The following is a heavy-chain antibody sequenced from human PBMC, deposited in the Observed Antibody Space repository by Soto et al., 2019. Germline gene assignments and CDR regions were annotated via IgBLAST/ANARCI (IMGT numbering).Heavy chain of an antibody. CDR1: GYRFSGYG. Sequence: GASVKVSCKASGYRFSGYGISWARLAPGQGLEWMGWISGHTAKTQYSEKFQGRVTVTADTSTSTAYMELSRLGPDDTAVYYCARSSIDYVDYYYYMDVWGKGTTVTVSS. J-gene: IGHJ6*03. V-gene: IGHV1-18*04. D-gene: IGHD4-17*01. CDR3: ARSSIDYVDYYYYMDV. CDR2: ISGHTAKT.